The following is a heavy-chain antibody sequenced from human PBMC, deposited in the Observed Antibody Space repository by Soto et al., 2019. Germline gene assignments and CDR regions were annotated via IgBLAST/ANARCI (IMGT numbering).Heavy chain of an antibody. V-gene: IGHV3-9*01. CDR3: AKDAGYSSSHLWH. CDR2: ISWNSGSI. J-gene: IGHJ4*02. D-gene: IGHD6-6*01. CDR1: GFTFDDYA. Sequence: EVQLVESGGGLVQPGRSLRLSCVASGFTFDDYAMHWVRQAPGKCLEWVSGISWNSGSIGYADSGKGRFTISRDNAKNSLYRQMNSLRADDTALYYCAKDAGYSSSHLWHWGQGTLVTVSS.